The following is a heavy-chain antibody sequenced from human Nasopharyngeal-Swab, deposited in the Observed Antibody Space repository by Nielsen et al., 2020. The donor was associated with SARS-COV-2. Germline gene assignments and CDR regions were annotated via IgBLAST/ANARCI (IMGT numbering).Heavy chain of an antibody. D-gene: IGHD3-3*01. CDR1: GYTFTGYY. Sequence: ASVKVSCKASGYTFTGYYMHWVRQAPGQGLEWMGWINPNSGGTNYAQKFQGRVTMTRDTSISTAYMELSRLRSDDTAVYYCARDDSYDFWIGPRGNWFDPWGQGTLVTVSS. CDR3: ARDDSYDFWIGPRGNWFDP. CDR2: INPNSGGT. V-gene: IGHV1-2*02. J-gene: IGHJ5*02.